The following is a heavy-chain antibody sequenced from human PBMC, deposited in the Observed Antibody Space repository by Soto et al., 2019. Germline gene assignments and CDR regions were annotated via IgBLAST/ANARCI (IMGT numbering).Heavy chain of an antibody. CDR1: GGSISSYY. J-gene: IGHJ4*02. CDR2: IYYSGST. Sequence: QVQLQESGPGLVKPSETLSLTCTVSGGSISSYYWSWIRQPPGKGLEWIGYIYYSGSTNYNPSLKSQVTISVDTSKNQVSLKLSSVTAADTAVYYCARSFMVRGVMGFDYWGQGTLVTVSS. V-gene: IGHV4-59*01. D-gene: IGHD3-10*01. CDR3: ARSFMVRGVMGFDY.